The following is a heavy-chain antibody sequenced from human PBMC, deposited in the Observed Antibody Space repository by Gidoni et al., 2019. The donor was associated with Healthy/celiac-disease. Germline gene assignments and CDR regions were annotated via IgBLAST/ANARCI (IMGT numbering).Heavy chain of an antibody. Sequence: QITLKESDPTLVKPTQTLTLTCNFSGFSLSTSGVGVGWIRQPPGKALEWLALIYWDDEKRYSPSLKSRLTITKDTSKNQVVLTMTNMDPVDTATYYCALASAGTAVDYWGRGTLVTVSS. CDR3: ALASAGTAVDY. D-gene: IGHD6-13*01. V-gene: IGHV2-5*02. CDR2: IYWDDEK. CDR1: GFSLSTSGVG. J-gene: IGHJ4*02.